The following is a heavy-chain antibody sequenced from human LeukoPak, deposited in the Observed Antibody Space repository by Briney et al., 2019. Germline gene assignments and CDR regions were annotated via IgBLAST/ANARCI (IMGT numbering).Heavy chain of an antibody. Sequence: GASVKVSCKASGYTFTSYAMNWVRQAPGQGLEWMGWISAYNGNTNYAQKLQGRVTMTTDTSTSTAYMELRSLRSDDTAVYYCARVGGFWSGFPIDYWGQGTLVTVSS. J-gene: IGHJ4*02. CDR1: GYTFTSYA. D-gene: IGHD3-3*01. V-gene: IGHV1-18*01. CDR3: ARVGGFWSGFPIDY. CDR2: ISAYNGNT.